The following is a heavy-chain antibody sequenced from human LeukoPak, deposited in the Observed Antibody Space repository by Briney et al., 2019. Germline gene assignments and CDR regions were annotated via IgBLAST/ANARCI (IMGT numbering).Heavy chain of an antibody. V-gene: IGHV5-51*01. CDR2: IYPDSSET. CDR1: GYSFTSYW. CDR3: ARHGTDYGGNSAPFDY. Sequence: GESLKISCKGSGYSFTSYWIGWVRQMPGKGLEWMGIIYPDSSETRYSPSFQGQVTISADKSISTAYLQWSSLKASDTAMYYCARHGTDYGGNSAPFDYWGQGTLVTVSS. D-gene: IGHD4-23*01. J-gene: IGHJ4*02.